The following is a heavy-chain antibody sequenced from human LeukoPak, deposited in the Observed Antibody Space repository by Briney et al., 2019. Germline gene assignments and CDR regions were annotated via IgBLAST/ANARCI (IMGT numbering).Heavy chain of an antibody. CDR2: IRYDGSNK. V-gene: IGHV3-30*02. J-gene: IGHJ4*02. CDR1: GFTFSSYG. Sequence: QPGGSLRLSCAASGFTFSSYGIHWVRQAPGKGLEWVAFIRYDGSNKYYADSVKGRFTISRDNSKNTLYLQMNSLRAEDTAVYYCARYRLWIVGATTMFDYFDYWGQGTLVTVSS. D-gene: IGHD1-26*01. CDR3: ARYRLWIVGATTMFDYFDY.